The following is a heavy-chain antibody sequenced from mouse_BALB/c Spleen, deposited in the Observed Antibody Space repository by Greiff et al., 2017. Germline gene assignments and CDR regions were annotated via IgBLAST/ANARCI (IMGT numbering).Heavy chain of an antibody. D-gene: IGHD2-4*01. V-gene: IGHV1-69*02. CDR3: ARDYDYDGGFAY. CDR1: GYTFTSYW. Sequence: QVQLKQPGAELVKPGAPVKLSCKASGYTFTSYWMNWVKQRPGRGLEWIGRIDPSDSETHYNQKFKDKATLTVDKSSSTAYIQLSSLTSEDSAVYYCARDYDYDGGFAYWGQGTLVTVSA. CDR2: IDPSDSET. J-gene: IGHJ3*01.